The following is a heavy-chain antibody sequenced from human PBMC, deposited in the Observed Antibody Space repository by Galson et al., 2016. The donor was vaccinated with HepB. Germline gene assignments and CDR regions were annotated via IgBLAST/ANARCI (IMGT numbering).Heavy chain of an antibody. D-gene: IGHD6-6*01. Sequence: SVKVSCKASGGTFTWVRQAPGQGLEWMGGVVPTIYGTPSYAQKFQGRVTIIADESTSTAYMELSSLRSEDTAVYYCATGRGDQPCEYKFDHWGQGTLGIVSS. V-gene: IGHV1-69*13. CDR3: ATGRGDQPCEYKFDH. CDR1: GGTFT. CDR2: VVPTIYGTP. J-gene: IGHJ4*02.